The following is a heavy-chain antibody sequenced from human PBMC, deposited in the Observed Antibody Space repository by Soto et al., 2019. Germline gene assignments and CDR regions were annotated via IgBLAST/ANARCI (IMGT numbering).Heavy chain of an antibody. D-gene: IGHD3-10*01. CDR1: GFTFKNYS. V-gene: IGHV3-21*02. CDR2: IGGSDTFT. CDR3: VRDGSLLGMTR. Sequence: EVQLVESGGGLVKPGESLRLSCVASGFTFKNYSMNWVRQAPGKWLEWVSSIGGSDTFTYYADSVKGRFTISRDNAKSSLFLQMNSLRVEDTDVYFCVRDGSLLGMTRWGQGTLVTVSS. J-gene: IGHJ4*02.